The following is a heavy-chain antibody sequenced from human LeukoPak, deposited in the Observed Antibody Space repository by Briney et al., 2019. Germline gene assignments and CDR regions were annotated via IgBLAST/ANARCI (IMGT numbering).Heavy chain of an antibody. CDR2: IKQDGSEK. D-gene: IGHD5-12*01. V-gene: IGHV3-7*02. CDR3: AKTSRVNSAYDSPFDH. J-gene: IGHJ4*02. CDR1: GFPFSSSW. Sequence: GGSLRLSCAASGFPFSSSWMSWVRQAPGKGLEWVANIKQDGSEKYYVDSVKGRFTISRDNAKNSLYLQMNSLRAEDTAVYYCAKTSRVNSAYDSPFDHWGQGTLVTVSS.